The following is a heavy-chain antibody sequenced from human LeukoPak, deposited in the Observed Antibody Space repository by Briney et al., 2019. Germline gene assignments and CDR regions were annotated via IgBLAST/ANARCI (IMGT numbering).Heavy chain of an antibody. Sequence: PSETLSLTCTVSGYSISSGYYWGWIRQPPGKGLEWIGSIYYSGSTYYNPSLKSRVTISVDTSKNQFSLKLSSATAADTAVYYCARDSSSWGGTYYFDYWGQGTLVTVSS. J-gene: IGHJ4*02. CDR2: IYYSGST. V-gene: IGHV4-38-2*02. D-gene: IGHD6-13*01. CDR3: ARDSSSWGGTYYFDY. CDR1: GYSISSGYY.